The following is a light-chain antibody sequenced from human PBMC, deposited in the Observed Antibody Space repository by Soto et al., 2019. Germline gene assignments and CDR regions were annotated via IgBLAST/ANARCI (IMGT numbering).Light chain of an antibody. V-gene: IGKV1-9*01. Sequence: GDRVTITCRASQGISSYLAWYQQKPGKAPKVLMYAASILQSGVPSRFSGSGSGTEFTLTISCLQPEDFATYYCQQLSTYPLTFGQGTKVEIK. CDR2: AAS. J-gene: IGKJ1*01. CDR3: QQLSTYPLT. CDR1: QGISSY.